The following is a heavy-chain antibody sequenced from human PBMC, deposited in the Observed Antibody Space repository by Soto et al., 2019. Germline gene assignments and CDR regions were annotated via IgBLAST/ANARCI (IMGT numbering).Heavy chain of an antibody. J-gene: IGHJ6*02. CDR2: IIPMFGTT. D-gene: IGHD1-26*01. V-gene: IGHV1-69*06. CDR1: GGTFNSYA. CDR3: ARARSNYAFNYALDV. Sequence: QVQLVQSGAEVKRPGSSVKVSCKASGGTFNSYAVSWVRQAPGQGLEWIGGIIPMFGTTKYAQKFQGRVTITADKSTSTAYMELSSIKSEDMAIFYCARARSNYAFNYALDVWGQGSAVSVSS.